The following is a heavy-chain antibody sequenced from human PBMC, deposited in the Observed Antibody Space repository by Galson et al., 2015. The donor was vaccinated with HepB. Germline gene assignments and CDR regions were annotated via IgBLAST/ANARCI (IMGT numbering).Heavy chain of an antibody. J-gene: IGHJ4*02. CDR1: GFTFNSYA. CDR3: AKGCNGGCYYIDY. Sequence: SLRLSCAVSGFTFNSYAMHWVRQAPGKGLEWVAIISFDETNEKYADSVKGRFTISRDNSKNTLYLQMNSLRVDDTAVYYCAKGCNGGCYYIDYWGQGTRVTVSS. V-gene: IGHV3-33*05. D-gene: IGHD2-15*01. CDR2: ISFDETNE.